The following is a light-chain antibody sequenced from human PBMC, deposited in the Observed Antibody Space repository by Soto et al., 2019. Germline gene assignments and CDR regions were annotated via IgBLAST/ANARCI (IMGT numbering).Light chain of an antibody. CDR3: QQYGSSPFT. CDR1: QSVTSDH. CDR2: GAS. Sequence: EIVLTQSPGTLSLSPGERATLSCRASQSVTSDHLAWYQQKPGQAPRLLMYGASSRAAGVPDRFSGSGSGTDFTLTISGLEPEDFAVYYCQQYGSSPFTFGPGTQVDI. J-gene: IGKJ3*01. V-gene: IGKV3-20*01.